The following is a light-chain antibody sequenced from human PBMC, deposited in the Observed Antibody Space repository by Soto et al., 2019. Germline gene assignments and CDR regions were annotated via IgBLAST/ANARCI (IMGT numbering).Light chain of an antibody. CDR2: AAS. CDR3: LQDHSYPWT. J-gene: IGKJ1*01. CDR1: QSISNH. Sequence: DIQMTQSPSSLSASVEDRVIITCRASQSISNHLNWYQQKPGKAPKLLIFAASSLQSGVPSRFSGSRSGPDFTLTISSLQPEDFATYYCLQDHSYPWTFGQGTKV. V-gene: IGKV1-39*01.